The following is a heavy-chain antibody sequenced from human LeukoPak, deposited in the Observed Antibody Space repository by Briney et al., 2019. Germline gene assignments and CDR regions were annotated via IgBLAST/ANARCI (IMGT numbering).Heavy chain of an antibody. J-gene: IGHJ5*02. CDR2: IYYSGST. V-gene: IGHV4-59*12. D-gene: IGHD3-16*01. CDR1: GGSISSYY. Sequence: SETLSLTCTVSGGSISSYYWSWIRQPPGKGLEWIGYIYYSGSTNYNPSLKSRVTISVDTSKNQFSLKLSSVTAADTAVYYCARTFRGRRYSNWVGENWFDPWGQGTLVTVSS. CDR3: ARTFRGRRYSNWVGENWFDP.